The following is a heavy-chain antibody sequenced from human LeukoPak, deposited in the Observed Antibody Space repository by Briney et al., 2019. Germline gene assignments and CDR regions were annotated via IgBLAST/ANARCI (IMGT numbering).Heavy chain of an antibody. CDR1: GFTFSHAW. V-gene: IGHV3-15*01. Sequence: GGSLRLSCAASGFTFSHAWMSWVRQAPGKGLEWVGRIKNKPDGGTTDYVAPVQGRFTISRDDSKNTLSLQMNSLKAEDTAVYYCTVVNYGSGSYPLGYWGQGTLVTVSS. CDR3: TVVNYGSGSYPLGY. CDR2: IKNKPDGGTT. D-gene: IGHD3-10*01. J-gene: IGHJ4*02.